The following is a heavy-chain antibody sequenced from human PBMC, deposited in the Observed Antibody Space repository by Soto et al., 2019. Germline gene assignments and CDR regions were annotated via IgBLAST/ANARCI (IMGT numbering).Heavy chain of an antibody. V-gene: IGHV4-28*01. Sequence: QVQLQESGPGLEKPADTLSLTSAVSGYSISSSNWWGWIRQAPGKGLEWIGYIYYSGTTYYNPSLKSRLTMSVDTSKNQFSLKLTSVTAVDTAVYYCARREIQGPIDYWGQGTLVTVSS. J-gene: IGHJ4*02. CDR1: GYSISSSNW. CDR3: ARREIQGPIDY. D-gene: IGHD1-26*01. CDR2: IYYSGTT.